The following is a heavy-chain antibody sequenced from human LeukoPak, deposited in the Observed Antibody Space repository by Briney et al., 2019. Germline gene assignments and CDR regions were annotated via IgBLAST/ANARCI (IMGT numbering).Heavy chain of an antibody. J-gene: IGHJ4*02. D-gene: IGHD6-19*01. CDR3: ARAAVAGLYFDC. CDR1: GFTFSSYE. V-gene: IGHV3-48*03. Sequence: GGSLRLSCAASGFTFSSYEMNWVRQAPGKGLEWVSYISSSGCTIYYADSVKGRFTISRDNAKNSLYLQMNSLRAEDTAVYYCARAAVAGLYFDCWGQGTLVTVSS. CDR2: ISSSGCTI.